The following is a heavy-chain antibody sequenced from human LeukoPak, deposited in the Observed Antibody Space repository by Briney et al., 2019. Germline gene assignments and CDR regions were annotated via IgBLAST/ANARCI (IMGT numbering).Heavy chain of an antibody. CDR2: IYYSGST. CDR1: GGSISSSGYY. Sequence: SETLSLTCTVSGGSISSSGYYWGWIRQPPGKGLEWIGTIYYSGSTYYRPSLKSRVTISVDTSRNQFSLKLTSVTAADTALYYCARLRDGYSTKQFDYWGQGTLVTVSS. D-gene: IGHD5-24*01. J-gene: IGHJ4*02. V-gene: IGHV4-39*01. CDR3: ARLRDGYSTKQFDY.